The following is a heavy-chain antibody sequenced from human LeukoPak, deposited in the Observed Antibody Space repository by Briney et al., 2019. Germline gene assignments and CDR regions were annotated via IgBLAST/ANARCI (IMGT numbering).Heavy chain of an antibody. V-gene: IGHV3-30*04. D-gene: IGHD3-3*02. CDR1: GFTFSSYA. CDR2: ISYDGSNK. CDR3: ARAHFRTVLYYFDY. J-gene: IGHJ4*02. Sequence: PGGSLRLSCAASGFTFSSYAMHWVRQAPGKGLEWVAVISYDGSNKYYADSVKGRFTISRDNSKNTLYLQMNSLRAEDTAVYYCARAHFRTVLYYFDYWGQGTLVTVSS.